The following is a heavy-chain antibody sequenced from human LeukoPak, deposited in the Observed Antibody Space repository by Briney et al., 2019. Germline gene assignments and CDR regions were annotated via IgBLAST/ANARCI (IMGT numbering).Heavy chain of an antibody. CDR2: ISAYNGNT. CDR1: GYTFTSYG. V-gene: IGHV1-18*01. J-gene: IGHJ3*02. D-gene: IGHD7-27*01. CDR3: ARVNWGLNPRVPPDDAFDI. Sequence: VASVKVSCKASGYTFTSYGISWVRQAPGQGLEWMGWISAYNGNTNYAQKLQGRVTMTTDTSMSTAYMELRSLRSDDTAVYYCARVNWGLNPRVPPDDAFDIWGQGTMVAVSS.